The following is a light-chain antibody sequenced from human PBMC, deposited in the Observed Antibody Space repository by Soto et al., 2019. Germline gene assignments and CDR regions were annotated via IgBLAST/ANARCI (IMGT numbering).Light chain of an antibody. CDR1: QGISNH. CDR3: QHRMNWPIT. CDR2: DAS. V-gene: IGKV1-17*03. J-gene: IGKJ5*01. Sequence: DIQMTHSPSAISASVCDGVAITLRASQGISNHLVWFQQRPGKVPKRLIYDASSLQTGVPSRFSGSGSETDFTLTISSLEPEDFAVYYCQHRMNWPITFGQGTRLEIK.